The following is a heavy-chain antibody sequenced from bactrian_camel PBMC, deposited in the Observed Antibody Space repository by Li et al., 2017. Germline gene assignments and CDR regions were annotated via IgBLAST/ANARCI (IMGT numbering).Heavy chain of an antibody. CDR3: ARDQTTADGHWDFDY. D-gene: IGHD5*01. CDR2: LASDGSS. Sequence: HVQLVESGGGSVQAGGSLKLSCTGFINTATTYCVAWFRQAPGKEREGVASLASDGSSIYANSLKGRFSISRDNAKNSLYLQLNSLQTEDTAMYYCARDQTTADGHWDFDYWGHGTQVTVS. CDR1: INTATTYC. J-gene: IGHJ6*01. V-gene: IGHV3S53*01.